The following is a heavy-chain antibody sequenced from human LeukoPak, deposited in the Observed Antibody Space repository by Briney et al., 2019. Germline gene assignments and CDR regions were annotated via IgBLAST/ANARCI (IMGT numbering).Heavy chain of an antibody. CDR1: GFTFSSYG. Sequence: PGGSLRLSCEASGFTFSSYGMHWVRQAPGKGLEWVAVIWYDGSDKYYADSVKGRFSISRDNSKNTLYLQMNSLRAEDTAVYYCARELPPVVYFYFDSWGQGTLVTVSS. V-gene: IGHV3-33*01. J-gene: IGHJ4*02. CDR3: ARELPPVVYFYFDS. D-gene: IGHD3-22*01. CDR2: IWYDGSDK.